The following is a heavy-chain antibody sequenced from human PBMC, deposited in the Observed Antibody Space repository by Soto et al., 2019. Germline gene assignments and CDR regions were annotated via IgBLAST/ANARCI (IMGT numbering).Heavy chain of an antibody. CDR1: GFTFSHYA. CDR3: AKDGSHNHDY. Sequence: QVQLVESGGGVVQPGRSLRFSCAASGFTFSHYAMQWVRQAPGKGLEWVALVSYDGSNEYYADSVKGRVTISRDNSTNTLYLQMHRLRADETAVYYCAKDGSHNHDYWRQGTLVTVSS. D-gene: IGHD1-26*01. CDR2: VSYDGSNE. J-gene: IGHJ4*02. V-gene: IGHV3-30*18.